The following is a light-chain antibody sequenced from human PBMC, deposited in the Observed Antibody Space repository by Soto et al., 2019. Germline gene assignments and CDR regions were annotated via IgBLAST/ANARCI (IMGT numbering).Light chain of an antibody. J-gene: IGLJ2*01. V-gene: IGLV4-69*01. CDR2: LDSDGSH. CDR1: SGHSSYA. CDR3: QTWGTGIHVV. Sequence: QSVLTQSPSASASLGASVKLTCTLSSGHSSYAIAWHQQQPEKGPRYLMKLDSDGSHTKGDAIPARFSGSSSGAERYLTISSFQSEDEADYYCQTWGTGIHVVFGGGTQLTVL.